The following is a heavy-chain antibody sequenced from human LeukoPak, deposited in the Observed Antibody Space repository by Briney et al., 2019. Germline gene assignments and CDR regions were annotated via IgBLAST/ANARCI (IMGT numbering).Heavy chain of an antibody. D-gene: IGHD4-17*01. CDR3: AKITPGDYARESYNLFDP. CDR2: IYYIGTD. V-gene: IGHV4-39*07. J-gene: IGHJ5*02. Sequence: PSETLSLTCTVSSGSISIFNDYCGWLRQPPGKGRQWIGHIYYIGTDFYNPSLKSRVTQSVDTSMNQSSLKLNSLTGADTAVHYCAKITPGDYARESYNLFDPWGQATLVSVSS. CDR1: SGSISIFNDY.